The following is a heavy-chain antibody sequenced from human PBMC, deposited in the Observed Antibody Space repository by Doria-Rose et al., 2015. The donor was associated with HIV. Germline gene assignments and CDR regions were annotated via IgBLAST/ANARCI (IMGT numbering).Heavy chain of an antibody. V-gene: IGHV4-39*01. CDR2: AHYSGTT. D-gene: IGHD1-26*01. Sequence: PPGKGLEWIGSAHYSGTTYYNPSLKSRVTISLDTSKNHFSLRLSSVTAADTAVYYCARHKRSGTSDLSDYWGQGTLVTVSS. J-gene: IGHJ4*02. CDR3: ARHKRSGTSDLSDY.